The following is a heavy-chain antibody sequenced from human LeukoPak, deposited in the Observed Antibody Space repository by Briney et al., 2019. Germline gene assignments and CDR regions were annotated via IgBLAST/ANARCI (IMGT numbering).Heavy chain of an antibody. CDR1: GGSISSSSSY. D-gene: IGHD6-13*01. J-gene: IGHJ3*02. V-gene: IGHV4-39*01. Sequence: PSETLSLTCTVSGGSISSSSSYWGWIRQPPGKGLEWIGSIYYSGSTYYNPSLKSRVTISVDTSKNQFSLKLSSVTAADTAVYYCARPLAAAGTTGAFDIWGQGTMVTVSS. CDR3: ARPLAAAGTTGAFDI. CDR2: IYYSGST.